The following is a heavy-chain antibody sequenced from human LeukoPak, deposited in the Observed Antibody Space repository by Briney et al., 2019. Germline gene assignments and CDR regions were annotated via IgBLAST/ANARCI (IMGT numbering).Heavy chain of an antibody. CDR2: INHSGST. D-gene: IGHD6-13*01. CDR3: ASSYTAGTWFDY. CDR1: GGSFSGYY. Sequence: SETLSLTCAVYGGSFSGYYWSWIRQPPGKGLEWVGEINHSGSTNYNPSLKSRVTISVDTSKNQFSLKLSSVTAADTAVYYCASSYTAGTWFDYWGQGTLVTVSS. V-gene: IGHV4-34*01. J-gene: IGHJ4*02.